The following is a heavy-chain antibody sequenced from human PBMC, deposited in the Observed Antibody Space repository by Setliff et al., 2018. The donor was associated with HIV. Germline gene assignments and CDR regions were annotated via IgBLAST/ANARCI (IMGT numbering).Heavy chain of an antibody. Sequence: PSETLSLTCTVSGGSISSSSYYWGWIRQPPGKGLEWIGSIYYRGSTYYNPSLKSRVTISVDTSKNQFSLKLYSVTAADTAVYYCARAYFGSGIYYWGQGTLVTVSS. CDR1: GGSISSSSYY. V-gene: IGHV4-39*01. CDR2: IYYRGST. J-gene: IGHJ4*02. CDR3: ARAYFGSGIYY. D-gene: IGHD3-10*01.